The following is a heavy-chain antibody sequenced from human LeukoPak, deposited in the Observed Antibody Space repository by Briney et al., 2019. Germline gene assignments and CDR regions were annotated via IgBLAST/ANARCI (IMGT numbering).Heavy chain of an antibody. CDR2: VSGGGGST. D-gene: IGHD3-22*01. CDR3: AKTREDYYDSSGFFDY. J-gene: IGHJ4*02. V-gene: IGHV3-23*01. Sequence: PGGSLRLSCAASGFTFSKYAMTWVRQAPGKGLEWVSTVSGGGGSTYYADSVKGRFTISRDNSENTLYLQMNSLRADDTAVYYCAKTREDYYDSSGFFDYWGQGTLVTVSS. CDR1: GFTFSKYA.